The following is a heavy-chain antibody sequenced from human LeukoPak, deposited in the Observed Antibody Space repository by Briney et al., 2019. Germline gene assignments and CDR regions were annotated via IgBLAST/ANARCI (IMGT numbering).Heavy chain of an antibody. Sequence: GGSLRLSCAASGFTFSSYGMHWVRQTPGKGLVWVSRINIDGSSTSYADSVKGRFTISRDNAKNTLYLQMSGLRAEDTAVYYCASRDYGGNYYYMDVWGKGTTVTVSS. D-gene: IGHD4-23*01. CDR2: INIDGSST. J-gene: IGHJ6*03. CDR3: ASRDYGGNYYYMDV. CDR1: GFTFSSYG. V-gene: IGHV3-74*01.